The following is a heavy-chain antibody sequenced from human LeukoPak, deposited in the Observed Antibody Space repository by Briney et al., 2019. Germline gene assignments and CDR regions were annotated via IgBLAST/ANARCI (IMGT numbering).Heavy chain of an antibody. V-gene: IGHV3-30*03. CDR2: ISYDGSNK. D-gene: IGHD5-18*01. CDR1: GFTFSSYG. Sequence: PGGSLRLSCAASGFTFSSYGMHWVRQAPGKGLEWVAVISYDGSNKYYADSVKGRFTISRDNSKNTLYLQMNSLRAEDTAIYYCARDSRGYIIDYWGQGTLVTVSS. CDR3: ARDSRGYIIDY. J-gene: IGHJ4*02.